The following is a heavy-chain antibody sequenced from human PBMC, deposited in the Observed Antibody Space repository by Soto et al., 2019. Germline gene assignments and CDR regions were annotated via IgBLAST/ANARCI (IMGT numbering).Heavy chain of an antibody. CDR1: GGSISSYY. J-gene: IGHJ6*02. V-gene: IGHV4-59*01. CDR2: IYYSGST. CDR3: AREGVKRNYYYYGMDV. Sequence: SETLSLTCTVSGGSISSYYWSWTRQPPGKGLEWIGYIYYSGSTNYNPSLKSRVTISVDTSKNQFSLKLSSVTAADTAVYYCAREGVKRNYYYYGMDVWGQGTTVTVSS. D-gene: IGHD2-21*01.